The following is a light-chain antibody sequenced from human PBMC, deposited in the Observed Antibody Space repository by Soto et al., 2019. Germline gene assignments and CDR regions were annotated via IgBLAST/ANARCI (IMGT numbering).Light chain of an antibody. V-gene: IGKV1-5*01. CDR1: QSISSW. J-gene: IGKJ2*03. CDR3: QHYNSYPYS. CDR2: DAS. Sequence: DIQMTQSPSTLSASVGDRVTITCRASQSISSWLAWYQQKPGKAPKLLLYDASSVESGLPSRFSGSGSGTEFALTVCSVQPDDFAAYYCQHYNSYPYSSVQGTKLEIK.